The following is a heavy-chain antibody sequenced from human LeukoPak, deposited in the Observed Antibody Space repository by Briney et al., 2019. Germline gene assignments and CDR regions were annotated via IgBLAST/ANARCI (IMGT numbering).Heavy chain of an antibody. CDR2: IYTSETT. D-gene: IGHD3-3*01. Sequence: SQTLSLTCTVSGGPISSGSYYWSWIRQPAGKGLEWIGRIYTSETTNYNPSLKRRVTISADTSKNQFSLKLSSVTAADTAVYYCARDVSADYDFWSGYPKNWFDPWGQGTLDTVSS. CDR1: GGPISSGSYY. V-gene: IGHV4-61*02. J-gene: IGHJ5*02. CDR3: ARDVSADYDFWSGYPKNWFDP.